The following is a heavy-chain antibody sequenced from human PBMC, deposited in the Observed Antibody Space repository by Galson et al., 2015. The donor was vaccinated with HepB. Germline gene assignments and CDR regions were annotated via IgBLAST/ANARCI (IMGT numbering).Heavy chain of an antibody. D-gene: IGHD2-21*02. Sequence: SLRLSCAASGFTFSSYGMHWVRQAPGKGLEWVSFIRYDGSNKYYVDSVKGRFTISRDNFKSTMYLQMSTLRTEDTAVYYCAKDQETERVFSRGMDVWGQGTTVTVSS. CDR1: GFTFSSYG. V-gene: IGHV3-30*02. CDR2: IRYDGSNK. J-gene: IGHJ6*02. CDR3: AKDQETERVFSRGMDV.